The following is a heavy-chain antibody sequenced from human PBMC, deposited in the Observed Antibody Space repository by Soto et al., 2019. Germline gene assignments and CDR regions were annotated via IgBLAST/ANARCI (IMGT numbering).Heavy chain of an antibody. J-gene: IGHJ6*02. V-gene: IGHV4-4*02. CDR1: GGSISSSNW. CDR2: IYHSGST. Sequence: QVQLQESGPGLVKPSGTLSLTCAVSGGSISSSNWWSWVRQPPGKGLEWIGEIYHSGSTNYNPSLQSRVTLSVDKSKNQFSLKLSSVTAADTAVYYCARDQLWFGDFNTWGMDVWGQGTTVTVSS. D-gene: IGHD3-10*01. CDR3: ARDQLWFGDFNTWGMDV.